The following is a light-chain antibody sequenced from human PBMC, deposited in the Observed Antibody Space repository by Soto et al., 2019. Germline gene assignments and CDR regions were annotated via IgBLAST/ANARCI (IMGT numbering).Light chain of an antibody. CDR2: GAS. V-gene: IGKV3-20*01. CDR3: QHYDSSLLT. J-gene: IGKJ4*02. CDR1: QTISSSA. Sequence: EIVLTQSPGTLSLSPGERATLSCRASQTISSSALAWYQQKPGQAPRLLIYGASSRATDIPDRFSGSGSGADFTLTISRLKPEDFAVYYCQHYDSSLLTFGAGTNVDI.